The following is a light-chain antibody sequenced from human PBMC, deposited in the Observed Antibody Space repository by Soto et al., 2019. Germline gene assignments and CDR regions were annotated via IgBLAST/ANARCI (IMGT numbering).Light chain of an antibody. CDR3: ATWDDSRKGV. J-gene: IGLJ1*01. V-gene: IGLV1-44*01. Sequence: SVLTQPPSASGTPGQRIIISCSGSTSNIESHSVNWFQQVPGTAPRLLIITNNQRPSGVPDRFSGSKSGASASLAISGLQSEDEATYYCATWDDSRKGVFGTGTQLTVL. CDR1: TSNIESHS. CDR2: TNN.